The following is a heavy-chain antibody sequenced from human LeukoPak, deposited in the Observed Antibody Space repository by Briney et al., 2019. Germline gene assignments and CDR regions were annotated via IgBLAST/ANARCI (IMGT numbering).Heavy chain of an antibody. CDR1: GYTFTSYD. CDR2: MNPNSGNT. J-gene: IGHJ5*02. D-gene: IGHD6-19*01. Sequence: ASVKVSCKASGYTFTSYDINWVRQATGQGLEWMGWMNPNSGNTGYAQKLQGRVTMTRNTSISTAYMELSSLRSEDTAVYYCAYSSGWSNWFDPWGQGTLVTVSS. V-gene: IGHV1-8*01. CDR3: AYSSGWSNWFDP.